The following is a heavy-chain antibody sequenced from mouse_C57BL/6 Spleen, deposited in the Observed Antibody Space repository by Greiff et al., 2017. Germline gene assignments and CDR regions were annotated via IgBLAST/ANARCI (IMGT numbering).Heavy chain of an antibody. CDR2: INPGSGGT. Sequence: QVQLQQSGAELVRPGTSVKVSCKASGYAFTNYLIEWVKQRPGQGLEWIGVINPGSGGTNYNEKFKGKATLTADKSSSTAYMQLSSLTSEDSAVYFCARKGGPPGGFAYWGQGTLVTVSA. V-gene: IGHV1-54*01. CDR1: GYAFTNYL. J-gene: IGHJ3*01. CDR3: ARKGGPPGGFAY.